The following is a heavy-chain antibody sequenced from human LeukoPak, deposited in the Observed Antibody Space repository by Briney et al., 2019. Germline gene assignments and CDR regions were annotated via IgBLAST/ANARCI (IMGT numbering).Heavy chain of an antibody. CDR2: INPNSGGT. D-gene: IGHD3-10*01. V-gene: IGHV1-2*02. CDR1: GYTFTGYY. CDR3: AREMTYYYGSGVDY. Sequence: ASVKVSCKASGYTFTGYYMHWVRQAPGQGLEWMGWINPNSGGTNYAQKFQGRVTMTRDTSISTAYMELSRLRSDDTAVYYCAREMTYYYGSGVDYRGQGTLVTVSS. J-gene: IGHJ4*02.